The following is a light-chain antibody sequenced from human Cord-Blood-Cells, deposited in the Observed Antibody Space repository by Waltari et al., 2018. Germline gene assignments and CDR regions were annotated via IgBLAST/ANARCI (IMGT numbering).Light chain of an antibody. CDR1: QSVSSY. CDR2: DAS. CDR3: QQRSNWPT. J-gene: IGKJ2*01. V-gene: IGKV3-11*01. Sequence: ELVLTQSPATLSLSPGERATLSCRASQSVSSYFSWYQQKPGQAPRLLNYDASIRATGIPARFSGSAAGTDFTLTISSLEPEDFAVYYCQQRSNWPTFGQGTKLEIK.